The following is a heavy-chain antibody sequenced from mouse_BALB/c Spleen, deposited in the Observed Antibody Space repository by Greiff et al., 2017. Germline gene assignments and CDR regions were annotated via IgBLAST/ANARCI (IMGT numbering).Heavy chain of an antibody. D-gene: IGHD1-1*01. CDR1: GFNIKDTY. CDR2: IDPANGNT. V-gene: IGHV14-3*02. Sequence: VQLQQSGAELVKPGASVKLSCTASGFNIKDTYMHWVKQRPEQGLEWIGRIDPANGNTKYDPKFQGKATITADTSSNTAYLQLSSLTSEDTAVYYGADYYGSSFDYWGQGTTLTISS. CDR3: ADYYGSSFDY. J-gene: IGHJ2*01.